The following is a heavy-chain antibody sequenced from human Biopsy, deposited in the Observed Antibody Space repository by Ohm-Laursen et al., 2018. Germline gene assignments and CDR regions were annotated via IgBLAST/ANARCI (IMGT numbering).Heavy chain of an antibody. D-gene: IGHD2-15*01. CDR2: INQAGTT. Sequence: SDTLSLTWAVFGKTFSDYQWSWIRQPPGKGLEWIGQINQAGTTNYNPSLKSRVSISADASKYEFSLRLTSVTAADPAVYLCGNEVHGRDYWGLGAQVTVSS. CDR3: GNEVHGRDY. CDR1: GKTFSDYQ. V-gene: IGHV4-34*08. J-gene: IGHJ4*02.